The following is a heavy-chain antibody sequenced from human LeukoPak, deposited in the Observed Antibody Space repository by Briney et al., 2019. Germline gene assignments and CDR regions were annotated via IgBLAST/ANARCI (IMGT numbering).Heavy chain of an antibody. D-gene: IGHD2-15*01. CDR3: ARDGEYCSAGCTSHSYAYGLDV. V-gene: IGHV3-33*01. CDR2: IWYDGSNK. J-gene: IGHJ6*02. Sequence: GGSLRLSCAASGFIFSNHGIHWVRQAPGKGLEWVSLIWYDGSNKYYAGSVKGRFTISRDDSKNTVYLQMNSLTAEDTSVYYCARDGEYCSAGCTSHSYAYGLDVWGQGTTVTVSS. CDR1: GFIFSNHG.